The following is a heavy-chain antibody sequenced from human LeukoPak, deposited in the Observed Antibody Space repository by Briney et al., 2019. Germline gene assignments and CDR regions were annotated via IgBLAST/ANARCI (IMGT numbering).Heavy chain of an antibody. CDR2: IYHSGTT. D-gene: IGHD3-22*01. V-gene: IGHV4-59*02. CDR3: ARDNRRGYDSSGYDY. CDR1: GGSVNDYY. J-gene: IGHJ4*02. Sequence: SETLSLTCAVSGGSVNDYYWSWIRQPPGKGLEWIGYIYHSGTTNFSPSLRSLVAVSLDASKNQFSLRLSSVTAADTAVYYCARDNRRGYDSSGYDYWGQGTLVTVSS.